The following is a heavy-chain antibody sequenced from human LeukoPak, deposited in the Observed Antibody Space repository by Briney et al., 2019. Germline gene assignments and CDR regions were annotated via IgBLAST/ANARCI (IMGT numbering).Heavy chain of an antibody. CDR2: ITSNGGST. CDR3: VIPRGSWSPGYFDY. Sequence: PGGSLRLSCSASGFTFSTYAMHWVREAPRKGLEYVAAITSNGGSTYYTDSVKGRFTISRDNSQNTLYLQMSSVRAEDTAVYYCVIPRGSWSPGYFDYWGQGTLVTVSS. CDR1: GFTFSTYA. D-gene: IGHD6-13*01. J-gene: IGHJ4*02. V-gene: IGHV3-64D*09.